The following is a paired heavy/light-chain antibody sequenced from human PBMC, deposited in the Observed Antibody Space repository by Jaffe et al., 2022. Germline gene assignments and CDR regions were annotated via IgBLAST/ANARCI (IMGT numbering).Heavy chain of an antibody. J-gene: IGHJ4*02. CDR3: ARFHLTGPYYYGSGSFDY. CDR2: IYTSGST. V-gene: IGHV4-61*02. Sequence: QVQLQESGPGLVKPSQTLSLTCTVSGGSISSGSYYWSWIRQPAGKGLEWIGRIYTSGSTNYNPSLKSRVTISVDTSKNQFSLKLSSVTAADTAVYYCARFHLTGPYYYGSGSFDYWGQGTLVTVSS. D-gene: IGHD3-10*01. CDR1: GGSISSGSYY.
Light chain of an antibody. Sequence: QTVVTQEPSLTVSPGGTVTLTCASSTGAVTSGYYPNWFQQKPGQAPRALIYSTSNKHSWTPARFSGSLLGGKAALTLSGVQPEDEAEYYCLLYYGGAHVFGTGTKVTVL. V-gene: IGLV7-43*01. CDR1: TGAVTSGYY. CDR3: LLYYGGAHV. J-gene: IGLJ1*01. CDR2: STS.